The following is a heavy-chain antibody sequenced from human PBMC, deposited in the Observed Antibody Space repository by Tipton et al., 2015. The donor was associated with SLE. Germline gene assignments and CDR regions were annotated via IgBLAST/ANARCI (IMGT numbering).Heavy chain of an antibody. J-gene: IGHJ6*02. D-gene: IGHD1-14*01. CDR1: GGSISSSSYY. Sequence: LRLSCTVSGGSISSSSYYWGWIRQPPGKGLEWIGSIYYSGSTYYNPSLKSRVTISVDTSKNQFSLKLSSVTAADTAVYYCARHMTGDARGMDVWGQGPTVTVSS. V-gene: IGHV4-39*07. CDR2: IYYSGST. CDR3: ARHMTGDARGMDV.